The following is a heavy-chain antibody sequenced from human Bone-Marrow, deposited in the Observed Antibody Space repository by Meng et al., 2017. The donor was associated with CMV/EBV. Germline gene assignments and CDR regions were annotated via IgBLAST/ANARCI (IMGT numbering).Heavy chain of an antibody. V-gene: IGHV3-21*04. J-gene: IGHJ2*01. CDR2: ISSSSTYV. Sequence: GESLKISCTASGLSFSSFSMNWVRQAPGKGLEWVSGISSSSTYVFYADSVKGRFTISRDNTKKSLYLQMNSLRAEDTALYYCARDPTPRFDFWSGYSPSYFDLWGRGTLVTVSS. CDR1: GLSFSSFS. D-gene: IGHD3-3*01. CDR3: ARDPTPRFDFWSGYSPSYFDL.